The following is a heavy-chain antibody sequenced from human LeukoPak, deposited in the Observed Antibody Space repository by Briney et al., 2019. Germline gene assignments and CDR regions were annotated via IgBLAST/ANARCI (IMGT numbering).Heavy chain of an antibody. CDR1: GLTFSSYA. J-gene: IGHJ3*02. CDR3: AKGNGFCSSTSCYPDAFDI. CDR2: ISGSGAKT. D-gene: IGHD2-2*01. Sequence: GGSLRLSCAASGLTFSSYAMSWVRQAPGKGLEWVSGISGSGAKTDYADSVKGRFTISRDNSKNTLHLQMNSLRAEDTALYYCAKGNGFCSSTSCYPDAFDIWGQGTMVTVSS. V-gene: IGHV3-23*01.